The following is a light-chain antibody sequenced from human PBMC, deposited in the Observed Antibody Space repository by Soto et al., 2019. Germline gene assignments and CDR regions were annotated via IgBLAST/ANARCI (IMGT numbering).Light chain of an antibody. CDR2: EVS. J-gene: IGLJ1*01. Sequence: QSALTQPASVSGSPGQSITISCTGTSSDVGGYNYVSWYQQHPGKAPKLMIYEVSNRPSGVSNRFSGSKSGNTASLSISGLQDEDEAVYNCSSYTSSSTLYVFGTGTKLTVL. CDR3: SSYTSSSTLYV. V-gene: IGLV2-14*01. CDR1: SSDVGGYNY.